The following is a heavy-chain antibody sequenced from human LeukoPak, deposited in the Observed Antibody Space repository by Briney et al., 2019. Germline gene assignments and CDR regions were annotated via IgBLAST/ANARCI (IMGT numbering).Heavy chain of an antibody. V-gene: IGHV3-21*01. J-gene: IGHJ4*02. CDR1: GFTFSSDS. CDR3: ARTYCSGGSCHPQGYYFDY. D-gene: IGHD2-15*01. Sequence: GRSLRLSCAASGFTFSSDSMNWVRQAPGHGLEWVSSIRSSSSYIYYADSVQGRFTIPRDKANHSTYLQMNSLRCQDTAVYYWARTYCSGGSCHPQGYYFDYWGWGTLVTVSA. CDR2: IRSSSSYI.